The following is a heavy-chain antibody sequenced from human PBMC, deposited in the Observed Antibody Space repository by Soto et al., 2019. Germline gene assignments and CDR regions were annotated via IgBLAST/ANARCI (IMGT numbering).Heavy chain of an antibody. CDR3: ARDVRSGYYFDD. J-gene: IGHJ4*02. V-gene: IGHV3-33*08. D-gene: IGHD3-3*01. CDR2: IWYDGSNK. Sequence: EGSLRLSCAASGFTFRSYGMHWVRQAPGKGLEWVAVIWYDGSNKYYADSVKGRFTISRDNSKNTLYLQMNSLRAEDTAVYYCARDVRSGYYFDDGGQGTLVTVSS. CDR1: GFTFRSYG.